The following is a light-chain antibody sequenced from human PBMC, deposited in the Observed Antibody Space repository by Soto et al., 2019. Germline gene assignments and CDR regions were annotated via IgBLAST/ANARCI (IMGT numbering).Light chain of an antibody. J-gene: IGLJ1*01. Sequence: QSVLTQPASVSGSPGQSITISCTGTSSDVGAYNYVSWYQQHPGKAPKLMIYEVRNRPSGVSNRFSGSKSGNTASLTISGLQAEDEADYYCTSYTTSTTVVFGTATKLTVL. CDR3: TSYTTSTTVV. CDR2: EVR. CDR1: SSDVGAYNY. V-gene: IGLV2-14*01.